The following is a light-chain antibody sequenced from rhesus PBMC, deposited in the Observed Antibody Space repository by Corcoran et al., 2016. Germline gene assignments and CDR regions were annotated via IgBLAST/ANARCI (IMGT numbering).Light chain of an antibody. V-gene: IGLV7-76*01. Sequence: QAVVTQEPSLTVSPGGTVSLTCGSSAGAVTSDNYPNWFQQKPGQAPRGLIYNTNRKNSWTPSRFSGSRAGGKAAMTLSGAQPEDEAEYYCLLYYSGAYIFGAGTRLTVL. J-gene: IGLJ1*01. CDR3: LLYYSGAYI. CDR2: NTN. CDR1: AGAVTSDNY.